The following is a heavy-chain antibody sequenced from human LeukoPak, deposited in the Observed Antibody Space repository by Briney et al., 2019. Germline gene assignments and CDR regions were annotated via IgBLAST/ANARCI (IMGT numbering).Heavy chain of an antibody. CDR3: AKDREYDFWSGILNDY. J-gene: IGHJ4*02. CDR1: GFTFSSYA. V-gene: IGHV3-23*01. D-gene: IGHD3-3*01. CDR2: ISGSGGST. Sequence: GGSLRLSCAASGFTFSSYAMSWVRQAPGKGLEWVSAISGSGGSTYYADSVKGRFTISRDNSKNTLYLQMNSLRAEDTAVYYCAKDREYDFWSGILNDYWGQGTLVTVSS.